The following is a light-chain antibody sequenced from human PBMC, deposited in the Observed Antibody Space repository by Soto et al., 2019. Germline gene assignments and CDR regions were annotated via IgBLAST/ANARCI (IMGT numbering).Light chain of an antibody. V-gene: IGKV3-15*01. CDR3: QQYNNWPWT. Sequence: EVVMTQSPATLSLSPGERATLSCRASQSVSSNLAWYQQEPGQAPRLLIYGASTRATGIPARFSGGGSGTEFTLTISSLQSEDFADYYCQQYNNWPWTFGQGTKVDIK. CDR1: QSVSSN. CDR2: GAS. J-gene: IGKJ1*01.